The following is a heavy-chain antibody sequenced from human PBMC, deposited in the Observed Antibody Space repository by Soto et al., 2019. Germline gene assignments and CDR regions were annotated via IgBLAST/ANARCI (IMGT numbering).Heavy chain of an antibody. J-gene: IGHJ6*02. CDR2: IIPIFGTA. D-gene: IGHD3-9*01. CDR3: ARGGYDILTGPVYGMDV. CDR1: GGTFSSYA. V-gene: IGHV1-69*06. Sequence: ASVKVSCKASGGTFSSYAISWVRQAPGQGLEWMGGIIPIFGTANYAQKFQGRVTITADKSTSTAYMELSSLRSEDTAVYYCARGGYDILTGPVYGMDVWGQGTTVTVSS.